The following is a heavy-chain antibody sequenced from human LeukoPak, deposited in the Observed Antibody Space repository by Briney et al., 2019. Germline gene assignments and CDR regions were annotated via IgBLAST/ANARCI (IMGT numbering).Heavy chain of an antibody. CDR1: GYTFTNNF. V-gene: IGHV1-46*01. D-gene: IGHD6-19*01. CDR3: ARSGLYSSGWYEYYYMDV. J-gene: IGHJ6*03. CDR2: INPSGDNT. Sequence: ASVKVSCKASGYTFTNNFMHWVRQAPGQGLEWMGIINPSGDNTWYAQKFQGRVTMTRDMATSTDYMEVSSLRAEDTALYYCARSGLYSSGWYEYYYMDVWGKGTTVTVSS.